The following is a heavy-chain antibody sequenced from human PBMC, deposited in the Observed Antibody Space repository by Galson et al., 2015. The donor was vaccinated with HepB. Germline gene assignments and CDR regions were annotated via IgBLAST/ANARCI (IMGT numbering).Heavy chain of an antibody. J-gene: IGHJ4*02. CDR3: AREQVYGDYRTADF. Sequence: SLRLSCAASGFRFISHGMHWVRQDPGKGLEWVAVTAYGGAEEHYADSVKGRFTISRDTFKNTVYLQMNSLRVEDTAVYYCAREQVYGDYRTADFWGQGTLVSVSS. CDR2: TAYGGAEE. CDR1: GFRFISHG. V-gene: IGHV3-33*05. D-gene: IGHD4-17*01.